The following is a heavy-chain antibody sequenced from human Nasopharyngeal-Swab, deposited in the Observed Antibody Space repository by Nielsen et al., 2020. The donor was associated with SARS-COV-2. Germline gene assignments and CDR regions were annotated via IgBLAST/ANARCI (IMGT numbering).Heavy chain of an antibody. D-gene: IGHD1-26*01. CDR2: IYHSGST. J-gene: IGHJ4*02. V-gene: IGHV4-30-2*01. CDR1: GGSISSGGYS. Sequence: SETLSLTCAVSGGSISSGGYSWSWIRQPPGKGLEWIGYIYHSGSTYYNPPLKSRVTISVDRSKNQFSLKLSSVTAADTAVYYCAREGNSGFDYWGQGTLVTVSS. CDR3: AREGNSGFDY.